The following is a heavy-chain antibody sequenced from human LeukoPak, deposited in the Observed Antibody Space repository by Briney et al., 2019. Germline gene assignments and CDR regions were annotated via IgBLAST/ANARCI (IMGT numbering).Heavy chain of an antibody. J-gene: IGHJ4*02. D-gene: IGHD3-22*01. V-gene: IGHV1-69*13. Sequence: SVKVSCKASGYTFTSYAISWVRQAPGQGLEWMGGIIPIFGTANYAQKFQGRVTITADESTSTAYMELSSLRSEDTAVYYCARDRYYDSSGYPYFDYWGQGTLVTVSS. CDR3: ARDRYYDSSGYPYFDY. CDR1: GYTFTSYA. CDR2: IIPIFGTA.